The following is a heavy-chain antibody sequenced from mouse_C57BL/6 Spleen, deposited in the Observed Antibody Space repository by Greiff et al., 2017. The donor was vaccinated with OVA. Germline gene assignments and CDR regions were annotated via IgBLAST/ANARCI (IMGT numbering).Heavy chain of an antibody. V-gene: IGHV5-6*02. CDR2: ISSGGSYT. CDR1: GFTFSSYG. J-gene: IGHJ1*03. D-gene: IGHD1-1*01. CDR3: ARHLGVGANYWYFDV. Sequence: DVMLVESGGDLVKPGGSLKLSCAASGFTFSSYGMSWVRQTPDKRLEWVATISSGGSYTYYPDSVKGRFTISRDNAKNTLYLQMSSLKSEDTAMYYGARHLGVGANYWYFDVWGTGTTVTVSS.